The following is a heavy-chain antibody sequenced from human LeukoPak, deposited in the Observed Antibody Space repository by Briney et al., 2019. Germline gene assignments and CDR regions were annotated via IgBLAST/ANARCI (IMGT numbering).Heavy chain of an antibody. Sequence: GGSLRLSCFAFGFTFNYYAMSSVHPAPGQGMEWVSAITYDGGITDYAASVKGRFTISRDNSKNILHLQMNSLRAEGTALYYCAKDFGRTVVAASVWGQGTKVTVSS. CDR3: AKDFGRTVVAASV. J-gene: IGHJ3*01. CDR2: ITYDGGIT. CDR1: GFTFNYYA. D-gene: IGHD2-15*01. V-gene: IGHV3-23*01.